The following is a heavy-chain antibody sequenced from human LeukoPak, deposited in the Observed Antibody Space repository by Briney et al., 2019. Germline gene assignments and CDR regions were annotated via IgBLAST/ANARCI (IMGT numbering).Heavy chain of an antibody. CDR2: ISTSTT. V-gene: IGHV3-48*01. CDR1: GFTFSSYS. D-gene: IGHD4-17*01. J-gene: IGHJ4*02. Sequence: GGSLRLSCAASGFTFSSYSMNWVRQAPGKGLEWVAYISTSTTYYADSVNGRFTISRDNAKNTLYLQMNSLRAEDTAVYYCARDLGYGDYSSNYFDYWGQGTLVTVSS. CDR3: ARDLGYGDYSSNYFDY.